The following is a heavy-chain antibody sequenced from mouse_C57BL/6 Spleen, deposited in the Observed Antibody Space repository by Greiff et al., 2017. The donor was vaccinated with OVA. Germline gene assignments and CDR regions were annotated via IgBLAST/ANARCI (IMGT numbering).Heavy chain of an antibody. Sequence: VQLVESGAELARPGASVKLSCKASGYTFTSYGISWVKQRTGQGLEWIGEIYPRSGNTYYNEKFKGKATLTADKSSSTAYMELRSLTSEDSAVYFCARYDEYYAMDYWGQGTSVTVSS. J-gene: IGHJ4*01. CDR3: ARYDEYYAMDY. CDR2: IYPRSGNT. V-gene: IGHV1-81*01. D-gene: IGHD2-12*01. CDR1: GYTFTSYG.